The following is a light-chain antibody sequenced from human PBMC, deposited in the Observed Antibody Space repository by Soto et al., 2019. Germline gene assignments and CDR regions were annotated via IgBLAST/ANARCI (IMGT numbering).Light chain of an antibody. Sequence: IVMRQSAATLSVSPGERATLSCRASQSVSSYLAWYQQKPGQAPRLLIYDASNRATGIPARFSGSGSGTDFTLTISSLEPEDFAVYYCQQRSIWPRTFGQGTKVDIK. J-gene: IGKJ1*01. CDR1: QSVSSY. CDR2: DAS. CDR3: QQRSIWPRT. V-gene: IGKV3-11*01.